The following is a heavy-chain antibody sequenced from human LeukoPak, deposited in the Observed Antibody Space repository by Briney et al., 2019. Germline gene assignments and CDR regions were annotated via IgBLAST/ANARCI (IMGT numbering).Heavy chain of an antibody. D-gene: IGHD2-2*01. CDR3: ARLCDDTSTFYPGDEAFDI. CDR2: MIYSGRT. J-gene: IGHJ3*02. CDR1: GGSIISDTYY. Sequence: SETLSLTCTVSGGSIISDTYYWGWIRQTPGKGLEYVGTMIYSGRTYYNPSLKSLVTISVDTSKNHVSLKLRSVTAADTAVYFCARLCDDTSTFYPGDEAFDIWGQGTMVTVSS. V-gene: IGHV4-39*02.